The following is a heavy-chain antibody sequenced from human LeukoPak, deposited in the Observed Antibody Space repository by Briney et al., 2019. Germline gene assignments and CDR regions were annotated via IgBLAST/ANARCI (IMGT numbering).Heavy chain of an antibody. CDR1: GGSIGTLY. V-gene: IGHV4-59*11. J-gene: IGHJ5*02. D-gene: IGHD2-15*01. CDR3: ATASGRSFWLDP. Sequence: NASETLSLTCIVSGGSIGTLYLNWIRQVPGEGLEWIGFIDYHGNTKYNPSLKSRVTMSVDTSVDQVSLRLTSVTAADTAIYFCATASGRSFWLDPWGQGRLVTVSS. CDR2: IDYHGNT.